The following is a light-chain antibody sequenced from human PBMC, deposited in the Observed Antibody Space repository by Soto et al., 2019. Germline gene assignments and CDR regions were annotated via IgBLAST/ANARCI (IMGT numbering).Light chain of an antibody. V-gene: IGKV1-5*03. CDR1: QSIRSW. CDR3: QQYNSYPT. J-gene: IGKJ4*01. CDR2: KAS. Sequence: DIQMTQSPSTLSASVGDRVTITCRASQSIRSWLAWYQQKPGKAPKLLIYKASSLESGVPSRFSGSGSGTEFTLPISSLQPDDFATYYCQQYNSYPTFGGGTKLEIK.